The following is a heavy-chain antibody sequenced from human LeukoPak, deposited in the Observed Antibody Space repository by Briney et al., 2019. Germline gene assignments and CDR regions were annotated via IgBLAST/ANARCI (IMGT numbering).Heavy chain of an antibody. V-gene: IGHV1-24*01. CDR1: GYTLTELS. Sequence: GASVTVSCKVSGYTLTELSMQWVRQAPGKGLEWMGGFDPEDGETIYAQKFQGRVTMTEDTSTDTAYMELSSLRSEDTAVYYCATVVGVAPTFDYWGQGTLVTVSS. J-gene: IGHJ4*02. D-gene: IGHD6-19*01. CDR3: ATVVGVAPTFDY. CDR2: FDPEDGET.